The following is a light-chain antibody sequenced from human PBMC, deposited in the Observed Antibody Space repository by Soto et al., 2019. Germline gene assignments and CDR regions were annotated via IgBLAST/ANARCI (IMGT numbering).Light chain of an antibody. CDR1: QSISSW. Sequence: DIQMTQSPSTLSASVGDRVTITCRASQSISSWLVWYQQKPGKAPKLLIYKASSLESGVPSRFSGSGSGTDFTLTISSLQPDDFATYYCQQYNSYPWTFGQGTKVEIK. CDR2: KAS. J-gene: IGKJ1*01. V-gene: IGKV1-5*03. CDR3: QQYNSYPWT.